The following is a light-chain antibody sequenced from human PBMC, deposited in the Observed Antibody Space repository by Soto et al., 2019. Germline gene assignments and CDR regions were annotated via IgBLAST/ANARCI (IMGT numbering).Light chain of an antibody. CDR3: SSHTGSSNFYV. CDR1: SSDVGGYNY. V-gene: IGLV2-14*03. Sequence: QSVLTQPASVSGSPGQSITIFCTGTSSDVGGYNYVSWYQQHPGSAPKLMIYDVSSRPSGVPDRFSGSKSGNTASLTVSGLQAEDEADYYCSSHTGSSNFYVFGTGTKVTVL. J-gene: IGLJ1*01. CDR2: DVS.